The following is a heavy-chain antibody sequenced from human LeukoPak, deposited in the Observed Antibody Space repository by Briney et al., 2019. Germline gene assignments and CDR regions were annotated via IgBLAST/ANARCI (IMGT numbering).Heavy chain of an antibody. CDR1: GFTFSSCG. V-gene: IGHV3-30*18. Sequence: GGSLRLSCAASGFTFSSCGLHWVRQAPGKGLEWVAVISYDESNKCYADSVKGRFTISRDNSKNTLYLQMSSLRAEDTAVYYCAKDQAIGSDGYNSLRYYFDYWGQGTLVTVSS. CDR2: ISYDESNK. J-gene: IGHJ4*02. CDR3: AKDQAIGSDGYNSLRYYFDY. D-gene: IGHD5-24*01.